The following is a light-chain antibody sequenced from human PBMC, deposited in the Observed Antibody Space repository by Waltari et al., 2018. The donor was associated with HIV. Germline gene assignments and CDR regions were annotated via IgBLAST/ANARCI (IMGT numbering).Light chain of an antibody. Sequence: SYELKQPPSVSVSPGQTATITCSGDALATQYAFWYQQKAGHAPVVIIYKESERPSGIPERISGSSSGTTVTLTISEVQAEDEADYYCQSADSSGTYVFGSGTKVTVL. V-gene: IGLV3-25*03. CDR1: ALATQY. J-gene: IGLJ1*01. CDR3: QSADSSGTYV. CDR2: KES.